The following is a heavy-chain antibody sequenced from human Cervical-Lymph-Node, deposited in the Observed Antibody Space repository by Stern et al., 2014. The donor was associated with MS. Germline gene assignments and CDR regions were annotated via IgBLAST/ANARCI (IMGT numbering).Heavy chain of an antibody. CDR1: GD. CDR2: IIRPVGTA. V-gene: IGHV1-69*06. Sequence: VQLEESGADVKKPGSSVRVSCKASGDISWLRQAPGQGLDYMGGIIRPVGTAHYTQRFQGRLTINADKSTNTTYMELSSLRSDDTAIYYCATGAGDNWFDPWGQGTLVSVSS. J-gene: IGHJ5*02. CDR3: ATGAGDNWFDP. D-gene: IGHD3-10*01.